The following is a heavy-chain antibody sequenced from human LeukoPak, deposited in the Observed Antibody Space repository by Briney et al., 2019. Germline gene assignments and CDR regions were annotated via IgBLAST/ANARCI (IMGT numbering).Heavy chain of an antibody. D-gene: IGHD1-26*01. J-gene: IGHJ4*02. CDR1: GFTFSSYA. Sequence: GSLRLSCSASGFTFSSYAMTWVRQAPGSGLEWVSAISGSGGSTYYADSVRGRFTISRDNSKNTLYLQMNSLRAEDTAVYYCAKGLNSGTYPHLDYWGQGTLVTVSS. CDR2: ISGSGGST. V-gene: IGHV3-23*01. CDR3: AKGLNSGTYPHLDY.